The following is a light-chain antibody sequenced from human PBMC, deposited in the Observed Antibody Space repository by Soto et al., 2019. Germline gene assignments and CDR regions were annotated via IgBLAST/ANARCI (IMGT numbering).Light chain of an antibody. CDR1: SPNIGAGYD. J-gene: IGLJ2*01. Sequence: QSVLTQPPSVSGAPGQRVTISCTGSSPNIGAGYDVHWYQQLPRTPPKLLIYGNSNRPSGVPDRFSGSKSGTSASLAITGLQAEDEADYYCQSYDSSLSGHVVFGGGTKLTVL. CDR3: QSYDSSLSGHVV. V-gene: IGLV1-40*01. CDR2: GNS.